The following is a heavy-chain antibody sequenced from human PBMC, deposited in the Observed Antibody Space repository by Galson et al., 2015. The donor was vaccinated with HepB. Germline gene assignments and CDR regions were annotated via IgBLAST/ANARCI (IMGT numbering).Heavy chain of an antibody. CDR2: ISYDGSNK. CDR3: LRGVYYGMDV. J-gene: IGHJ6*02. Sequence: SLRLSCAASGFTFSSYAMHWVRQAPGKGLEWVAVISYDGSNKYYADSVRGRFTISRHDSKNTVELQMNSLKTEDTAVYYCLRGVYYGMDVWGQGTTVTVSS. CDR1: GFTFSSYA. D-gene: IGHD3-10*01. V-gene: IGHV3-30*04.